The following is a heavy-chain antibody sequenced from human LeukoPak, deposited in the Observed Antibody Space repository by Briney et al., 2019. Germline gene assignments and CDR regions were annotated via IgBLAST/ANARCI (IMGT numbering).Heavy chain of an antibody. CDR1: GYSFTSYW. V-gene: IGHV5-51*01. D-gene: IGHD3-9*01. J-gene: IGHJ4*02. Sequence: GESLKISCKGSGYSFTSYWNGWVRQMPGKGLEWMGILYPGDSDTKYSPSFQGQVTISADKSISTAYLQWSSLKASDTAMYYCARLSGLTRYYISYPFDYWGQGTLVTVSS. CDR3: ARLSGLTRYYISYPFDY. CDR2: LYPGDSDT.